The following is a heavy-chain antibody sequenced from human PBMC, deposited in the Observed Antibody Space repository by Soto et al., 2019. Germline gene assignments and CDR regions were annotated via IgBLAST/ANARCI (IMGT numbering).Heavy chain of an antibody. CDR1: GDSISSSTYY. J-gene: IGHJ4*02. CDR2: IYHTGTT. CDR3: ARHYFRCSSMFDY. D-gene: IGHD6-6*01. V-gene: IGHV4-39*01. Sequence: SETLSLTCTVSGDSISSSTYYWGWIRQPPGKGLEWIGCIYHTGTTYYNPSLKSRVTISVDTSKNQFSLKLSSVTAEDTAVYYCARHYFRCSSMFDYWGQGTLVTASS.